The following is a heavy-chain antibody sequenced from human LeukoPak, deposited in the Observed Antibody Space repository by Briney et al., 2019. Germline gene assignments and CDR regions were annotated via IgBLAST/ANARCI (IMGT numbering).Heavy chain of an antibody. CDR2: IYYSGST. D-gene: IGHD2-15*01. J-gene: IGHJ5*02. Sequence: SETLSLTCAVYGGSFSSYYWGWIRQPPGKGLEWIGSIYYSGSTYYNPSLKSRVTISVDTSKNQFSLELSSVTAADTAVYYCAREVVVAATPDYGWFDPWGQGTLVTVSS. V-gene: IGHV4-39*07. CDR1: GGSFSSYY. CDR3: AREVVVAATPDYGWFDP.